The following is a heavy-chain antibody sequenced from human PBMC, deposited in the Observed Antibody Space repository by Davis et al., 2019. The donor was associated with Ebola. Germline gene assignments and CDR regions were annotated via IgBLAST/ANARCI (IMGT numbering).Heavy chain of an antibody. CDR1: GYSFTSYW. CDR3: ARLRTQYYYYYGMDV. CDR2: IYPGDSDT. V-gene: IGHV5-51*01. D-gene: IGHD1-7*01. J-gene: IGHJ6*02. Sequence: GESLMTSCKCSGYSFTSYWIGWVRQMPGKGLEWMGIIYPGDSDTRYSPSFQGQVTISADKSISTAYLQWSSLKASDTAMYYCARLRTQYYYYYGMDVWGQGTTVTVSS.